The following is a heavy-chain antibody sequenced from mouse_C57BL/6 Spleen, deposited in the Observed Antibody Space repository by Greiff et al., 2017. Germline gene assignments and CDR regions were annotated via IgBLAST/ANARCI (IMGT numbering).Heavy chain of an antibody. CDR1: GFTFTSYR. D-gene: IGHD1-1*01. J-gene: IGHJ4*01. CDR3: ARGGLLRYEAMDY. V-gene: IGHV1-53*01. Sequence: QVQLQQPGTELVKPGASVKLSCKASGFTFTSYRMHWVQQRPGQGLEWIGNINPSNGGTNYNEKFKSKATLTVDKSSSTAYMQLSMLTSEDSAVYYCARGGLLRYEAMDYWGQGTSVTVSS. CDR2: INPSNGGT.